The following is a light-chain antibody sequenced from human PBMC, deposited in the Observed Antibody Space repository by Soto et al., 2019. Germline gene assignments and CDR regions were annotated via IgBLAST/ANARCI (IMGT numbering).Light chain of an antibody. J-gene: IGLJ2*01. Sequence: QAVVTREPSLTVSPGGTVTLTCGSSTGAVTSGHYPYWFQQKPGQAPRTLIYDTSNKHSWTPARFSGSLLGGKAALTLSGAQPEDEAEYYCLLSYSGARVVFGGGTKLTVL. CDR3: LLSYSGARVV. CDR2: DTS. V-gene: IGLV7-46*01. CDR1: TGAVTSGHY.